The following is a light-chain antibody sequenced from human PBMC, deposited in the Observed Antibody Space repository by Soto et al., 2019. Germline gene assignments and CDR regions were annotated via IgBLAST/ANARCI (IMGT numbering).Light chain of an antibody. J-gene: IGKJ1*01. Sequence: DIVMTQSPLSLPVTPGEPASISCRSSQSILHSNGYNYLDWYLQKPGQSPQLLIYLGSNRASGVPDRFSGSGSGTDFTLKISRVEAEDVGVYYCMQALQTPPAWTFGQGTKVEIK. V-gene: IGKV2-28*01. CDR3: MQALQTPPAWT. CDR2: LGS. CDR1: QSILHSNGYNY.